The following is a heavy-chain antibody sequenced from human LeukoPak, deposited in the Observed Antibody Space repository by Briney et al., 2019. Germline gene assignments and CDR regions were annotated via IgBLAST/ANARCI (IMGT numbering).Heavy chain of an antibody. CDR2: IYYSGST. Sequence: SSETLSLTCTVSGGSISSYYWSWIRQPPGKGLEWIGYIYYSGSTNYNPSLKSRVTISVDTSKNQFSLKLSSVTAADAAVYYCARGLTIPDAFDIWGQGTMVTVAS. CDR1: GGSISSYY. D-gene: IGHD3-3*01. V-gene: IGHV4-59*01. CDR3: ARGLTIPDAFDI. J-gene: IGHJ3*02.